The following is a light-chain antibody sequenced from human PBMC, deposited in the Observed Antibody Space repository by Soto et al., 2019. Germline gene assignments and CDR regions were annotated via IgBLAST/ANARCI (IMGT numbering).Light chain of an antibody. CDR2: GAS. CDR1: QTVTSNY. V-gene: IGKV3-20*01. CDR3: QQYGSSPRT. J-gene: IGKJ1*01. Sequence: EIVLTRSPGTLSLCPGERATLSCRASQTVTSNYLAWYQQKPGQAPRLLIYGASGRATGIPDRFSGSGSGTDFTLTISRVEPEDFAVYYCQQYGSSPRTFGHGTKVDIK.